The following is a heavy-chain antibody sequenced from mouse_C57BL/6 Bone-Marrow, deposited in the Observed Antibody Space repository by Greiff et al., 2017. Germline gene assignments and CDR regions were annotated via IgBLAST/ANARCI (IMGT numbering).Heavy chain of an antibody. CDR2: IYPGDGDT. J-gene: IGHJ1*03. Sequence: QVQLQQSGPELVKPGASVKISCKASGYAFSSSWMNWVKQRPGKGLEWIGRIYPGDGDTNYNGKFKGKATLTADKSSSTVYLELSRLTSDDSAVYYCARGSTTVVAHWYFDVWGTGTTVTVSS. V-gene: IGHV1-82*01. CDR1: GYAFSSSW. CDR3: ARGSTTVVAHWYFDV. D-gene: IGHD1-1*01.